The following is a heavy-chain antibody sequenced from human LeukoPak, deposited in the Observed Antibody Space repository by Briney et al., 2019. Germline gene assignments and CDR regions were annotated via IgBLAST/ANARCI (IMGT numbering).Heavy chain of an antibody. Sequence: GGSLRLSCAASGFTFSSYGMSWVRQAPGNWLEWVSAISGSGGRTYYADSVKGRFTISRGNSKNTLYRQMNSLRAEDEAVYYCAKDGIVCPSCYLLRYYYYYMVVWGKGTTVT. J-gene: IGHJ6*03. V-gene: IGHV3-23*01. D-gene: IGHD2-2*01. CDR3: AKDGIVCPSCYLLRYYYYYMVV. CDR2: ISGSGGRT. CDR1: GFTFSSYG.